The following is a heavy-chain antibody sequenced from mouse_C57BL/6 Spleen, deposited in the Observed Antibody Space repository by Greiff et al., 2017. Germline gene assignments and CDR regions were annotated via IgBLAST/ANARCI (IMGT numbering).Heavy chain of an antibody. V-gene: IGHV14-3*01. CDR2: IDPANGNT. J-gene: IGHJ1*03. D-gene: IGHD1-1*01. CDR1: GFNIKNTY. CDR3: ARWDYGSSSWYFDV. Sequence: VHVKQSVAELVRPGASVKLSCTASGFNIKNTYMHWVKQRPEQGLEWIGRIDPANGNTKYAPKFQGKATITADTSSNTAYLQLSSLTSEDTAIYYCARWDYGSSSWYFDVWGTGTTVTVSS.